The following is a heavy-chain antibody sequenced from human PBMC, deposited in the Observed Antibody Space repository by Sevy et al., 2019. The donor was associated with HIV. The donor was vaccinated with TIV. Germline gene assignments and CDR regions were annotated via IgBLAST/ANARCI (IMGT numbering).Heavy chain of an antibody. CDR3: TRWKAAQSIFDY. CDR2: LKSDVYGGTV. V-gene: IGHV3-49*04. CDR1: GFTFGDYC. Sequence: GGSLRLSCTASGFTFGDYCMSWVRQAPGKGLEWVAFLKSDVYGGTVDHAASVRDRFVISREDSKTIAYLQMNDLKTEDRGVYYCTRWKAAQSIFDYWGQGALVTVSS. D-gene: IGHD6-13*01. J-gene: IGHJ4*02.